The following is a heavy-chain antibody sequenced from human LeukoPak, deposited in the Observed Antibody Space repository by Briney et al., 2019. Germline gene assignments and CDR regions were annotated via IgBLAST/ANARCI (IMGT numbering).Heavy chain of an antibody. CDR2: INPNSGGT. V-gene: IGHV1-2*02. CDR3: ARGVTYGDYVFVYFQH. J-gene: IGHJ1*01. CDR1: GYTFSDYY. Sequence: ASVKVSCKASGYTFSDYYIHWVRQAPGQGLEWMGWINPNSGGTNYAQEFQGRVTMTRDTSISTAYMELSRLRSDDTAVYYCARGVTYGDYVFVYFQHWGQGTLVTVSS. D-gene: IGHD4-17*01.